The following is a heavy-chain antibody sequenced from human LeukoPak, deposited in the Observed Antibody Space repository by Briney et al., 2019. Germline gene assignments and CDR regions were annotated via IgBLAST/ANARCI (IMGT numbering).Heavy chain of an antibody. V-gene: IGHV5-51*01. CDR3: ARRLRERVGDWYFDL. J-gene: IGHJ2*01. Sequence: GESLKFSCKGSGYNFTHYWIGWVRQMPGKGLEWMGIVYPGDSDARYSPSFQGQVTISADKSINIAYLQWNSLKASDTATYYCARRLRERVGDWYFDLWGRGTLVTVSS. CDR2: VYPGDSDA. D-gene: IGHD1-1*01. CDR1: GYNFTHYW.